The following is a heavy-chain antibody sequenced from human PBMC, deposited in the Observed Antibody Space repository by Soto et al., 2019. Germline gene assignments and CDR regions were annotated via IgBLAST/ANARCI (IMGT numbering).Heavy chain of an antibody. CDR2: IIPIFGTA. D-gene: IGHD3-10*01. Sequence: QVQLVQSGAEVKKPGSSVKVSCKASGGTFSSYAISWVRQAPGQGLEWMGGIIPIFGTANYAQKFQGRVTITADESTRTAYMELSSLRSEDTAVYYCARDCPQSYGSGSAVAFDIWGQGTMVTVSS. J-gene: IGHJ3*02. V-gene: IGHV1-69*01. CDR3: ARDCPQSYGSGSAVAFDI. CDR1: GGTFSSYA.